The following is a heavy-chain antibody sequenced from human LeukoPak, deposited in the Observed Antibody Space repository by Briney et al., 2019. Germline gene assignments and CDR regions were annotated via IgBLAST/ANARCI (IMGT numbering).Heavy chain of an antibody. Sequence: GGTLRLSCAASGFTFSSYGMSWDRQAPGKGLEWVSAISGSDGSTYYADSVRGRFTISRDNSKNTVSLQMNSLRAEDTAVYYCGRDLDCTNGVCSDYWGHGTLVTVSS. CDR3: GRDLDCTNGVCSDY. D-gene: IGHD2-8*01. CDR1: GFTFSSYG. CDR2: ISGSDGST. J-gene: IGHJ4*01. V-gene: IGHV3-23*01.